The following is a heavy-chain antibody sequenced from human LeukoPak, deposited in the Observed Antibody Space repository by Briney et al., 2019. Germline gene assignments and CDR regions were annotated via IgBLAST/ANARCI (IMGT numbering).Heavy chain of an antibody. CDR2: ISYDGSNK. J-gene: IGHJ1*01. CDR3: AKDGHREKTVTTDFQH. D-gene: IGHD4-17*01. Sequence: PGGSLRLSCAASGFTFSSYGMHWVRQAPGKGLERVAVISYDGSNKYYADSVKGRFTISRDNSKNTLYLQMNSLRAEDTAVYYCAKDGHREKTVTTDFQHWGQGTLVTVSS. V-gene: IGHV3-30*18. CDR1: GFTFSSYG.